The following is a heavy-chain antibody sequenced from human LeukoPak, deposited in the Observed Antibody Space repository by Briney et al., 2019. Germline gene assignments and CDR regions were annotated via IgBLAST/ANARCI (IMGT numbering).Heavy chain of an antibody. Sequence: GGSLRLSCAASGFTFSSNVMSWVRQAPGKGLEWVSAVSGSGGNTFYADSVKGRFTISRDNSKNTLCLQMNSLRAEDTAVYYCAKHSGSYGRPLDYWGQGTLVTVSS. V-gene: IGHV3-23*01. CDR1: GFTFSSNV. CDR2: VSGSGGNT. J-gene: IGHJ4*02. D-gene: IGHD3-10*01. CDR3: AKHSGSYGRPLDY.